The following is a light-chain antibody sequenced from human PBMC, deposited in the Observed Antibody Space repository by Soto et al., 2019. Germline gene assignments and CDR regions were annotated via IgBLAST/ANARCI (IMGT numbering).Light chain of an antibody. Sequence: DIQITQSPSTLSASVGDRVTITCRASQSISYYLAWYQKKPGKAPKVLIWNASSLQRGVPSRFSGSGSGTEFTLTISSLLPDDFATYYCQQYNRFSTWTFGQGTKVDI. CDR1: QSISYY. V-gene: IGKV1-5*01. J-gene: IGKJ1*01. CDR3: QQYNRFSTWT. CDR2: NAS.